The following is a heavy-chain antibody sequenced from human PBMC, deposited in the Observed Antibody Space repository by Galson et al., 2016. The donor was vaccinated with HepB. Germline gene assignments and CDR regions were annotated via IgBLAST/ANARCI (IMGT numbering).Heavy chain of an antibody. CDR3: TRACHYYGNSGSCPFDT. CDR1: GGSITIGDFY. V-gene: IGHV4-30-4*01. D-gene: IGHD3-22*01. CDR2: VYYNGDT. Sequence: TLSLTCDVSGGSITIGDFYWSWIRQPPGKDPQWIGYVYYNGDTYYNPSLKSRLTISVDTSKNQFSLKLTSVTAADTAVYYCTRACHYYGNSGSCPFDTWGQGTMVTVSS. J-gene: IGHJ3*02.